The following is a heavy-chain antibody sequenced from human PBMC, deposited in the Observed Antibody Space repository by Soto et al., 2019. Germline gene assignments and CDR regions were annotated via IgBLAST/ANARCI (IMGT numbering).Heavy chain of an antibody. J-gene: IGHJ4*02. CDR1: GYTFTTYA. CDR3: ARSRVRGGSYFDY. V-gene: IGHV1-3*04. Sequence: QVQVVQSGAEVKKPGASVTVSCKASGYTFTTYAIHWVRQAPGQSLEWMGWINTDNGNTYYSQKMQARVTITRATSASPAYMELSRLRSEDPAVYYFARSRVRGGSYFDYWGQGALVTVSS. D-gene: IGHD3-16*01. CDR2: INTDNGNT.